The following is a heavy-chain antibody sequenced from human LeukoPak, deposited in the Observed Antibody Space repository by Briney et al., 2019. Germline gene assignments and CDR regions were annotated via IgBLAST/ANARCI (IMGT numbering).Heavy chain of an antibody. D-gene: IGHD3-22*01. CDR3: ARDGNYCHSSGYRGGYYFDY. Sequence: GGSLRLSCAASGFTFTSYAMHWVRQAPGKGLEWVAVISYDGSNKYYTDSVKGRFSISRDNSKNTLDLQMNSLRAEDTAVYYCARDGNYCHSSGYRGGYYFDYWGQGTLVTVSS. J-gene: IGHJ4*02. V-gene: IGHV3-30*04. CDR2: ISYDGSNK. CDR1: GFTFTSYA.